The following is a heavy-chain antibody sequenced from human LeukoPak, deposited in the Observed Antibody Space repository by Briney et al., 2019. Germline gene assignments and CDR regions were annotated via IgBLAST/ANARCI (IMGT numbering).Heavy chain of an antibody. CDR2: ISSSGSPI. D-gene: IGHD3-22*01. J-gene: IGHJ4*02. CDR1: GFSFSSYE. V-gene: IGHV3-48*03. CDR3: ARGYSSGYYGPFFDY. Sequence: GSLRLSCAASGFSFSSYEMNWVRQAPGKGLEWVSYISSSGSPIYYADSVRGRFTISRDNAKNSLYLQMNSLRAEDTAVYYCARGYSSGYYGPFFDYWGQGTLVTVS.